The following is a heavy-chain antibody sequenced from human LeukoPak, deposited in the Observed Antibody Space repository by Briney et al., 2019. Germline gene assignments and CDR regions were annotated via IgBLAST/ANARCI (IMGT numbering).Heavy chain of an antibody. CDR2: FRVNGDST. V-gene: IGHV3-23*01. D-gene: IGHD4-17*01. CDR1: GFTFSNYA. J-gene: IGHJ4*02. Sequence: GGSLRLSCAASGFTFSNYAVNWVRQAPGKGLEWVSTFRVNGDSTFYADSVKGRFTISRDNSKNTLYLQMNSLRVEDTAVYYCARDRSGDYYFDYWGQGTLVTVSS. CDR3: ARDRSGDYYFDY.